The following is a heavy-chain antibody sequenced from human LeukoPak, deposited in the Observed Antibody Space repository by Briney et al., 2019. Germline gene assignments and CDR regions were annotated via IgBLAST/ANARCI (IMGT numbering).Heavy chain of an antibody. Sequence: SETLSLTCAVYGGSFSGYYWSWIRQPPGKGLEWIGEINHSGSTNYNPSLKSRGTISVDTSKNQFSLKLSSVTAADTAVYYGAREKAAAGMYYGMDVWGQGTTVTVSS. D-gene: IGHD6-13*01. CDR1: GGSFSGYY. J-gene: IGHJ6*02. CDR2: INHSGST. CDR3: AREKAAAGMYYGMDV. V-gene: IGHV4-34*01.